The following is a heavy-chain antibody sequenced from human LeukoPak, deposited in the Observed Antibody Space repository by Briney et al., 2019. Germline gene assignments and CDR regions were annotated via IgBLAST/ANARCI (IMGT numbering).Heavy chain of an antibody. CDR2: IYYSGSI. V-gene: IGHV4-59*08. J-gene: IGHJ4*02. Sequence: SEALSLTCTVSGGSISSYYWSWIRQPPGKGLEWIRYIYYSGSINYNPSLKSRVTISVDTSKNQFSLKLSSVTAADTAVYYCARQNIAGSYYFDYWGQGTLVTVSS. CDR1: GGSISSYY. D-gene: IGHD6-13*01. CDR3: ARQNIAGSYYFDY.